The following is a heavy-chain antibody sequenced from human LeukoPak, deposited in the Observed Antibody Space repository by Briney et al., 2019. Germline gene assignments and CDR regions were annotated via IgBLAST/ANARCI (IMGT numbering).Heavy chain of an antibody. D-gene: IGHD3-22*01. Sequence: SETLSLTCAVYGGSFSGYYWSWIRQPPGKGLEWIGEINHSGSTNYNPSLKGRVTISVDTSKNQFSLKLSSVTAADTAVYYCARGPYYYDSSGAFDYWGQGTLVTVSS. CDR1: GGSFSGYY. CDR2: INHSGST. V-gene: IGHV4-34*01. J-gene: IGHJ4*02. CDR3: ARGPYYYDSSGAFDY.